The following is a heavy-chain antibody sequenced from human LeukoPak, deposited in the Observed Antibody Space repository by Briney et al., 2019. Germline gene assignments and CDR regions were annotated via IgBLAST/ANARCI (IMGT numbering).Heavy chain of an antibody. J-gene: IGHJ4*02. CDR2: IYYSGST. CDR1: GGSISSSSYY. V-gene: IGHV4-39*01. D-gene: IGHD3-22*01. Sequence: LSLTCTVSGGSISSSSYYWGWIRQPPGKGLEWIGSIYYSGSTYYNPSLKSRITISVDKAKNEYSRKLRSVTAADTAVYYCARSLMGYDSSGYYYEFDYWGQGTLVTVSS. CDR3: ARSLMGYDSSGYYYEFDY.